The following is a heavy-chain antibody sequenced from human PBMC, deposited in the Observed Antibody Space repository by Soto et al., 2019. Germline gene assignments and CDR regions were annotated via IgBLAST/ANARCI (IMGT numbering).Heavy chain of an antibody. J-gene: IGHJ3*02. Sequence: GGSLRLSCAASGFTFSSYGMHWVRQAPGKGLEWVAVISYDGSNKYYADSVKGRFTISRDNSKNTLYLQMNSLRAEDTAVYYCAKDEASGYYPPDAFDIWGQGTMVTVSS. CDR3: AKDEASGYYPPDAFDI. CDR1: GFTFSSYG. V-gene: IGHV3-30*18. D-gene: IGHD3-22*01. CDR2: ISYDGSNK.